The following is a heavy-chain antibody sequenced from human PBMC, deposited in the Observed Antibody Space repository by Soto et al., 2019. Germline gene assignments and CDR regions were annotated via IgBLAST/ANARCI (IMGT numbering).Heavy chain of an antibody. CDR1: GFTFSSYA. CDR3: AKGRAATPLYCYMDV. D-gene: IGHD2-15*01. Sequence: EVQLLESGGGLVQPGGSLRLSCAASGFTFSSYAMSWVRQAPGKGLEWVSAISGSGGSTYYADYEEGRFTISRDDSKNTLYLQMNSLRAEATAVYYCAKGRAATPLYCYMDVWGKGTTVTVSS. V-gene: IGHV3-23*01. J-gene: IGHJ6*03. CDR2: ISGSGGST.